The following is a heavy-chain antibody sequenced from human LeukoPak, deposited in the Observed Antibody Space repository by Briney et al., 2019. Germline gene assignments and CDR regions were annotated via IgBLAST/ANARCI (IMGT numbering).Heavy chain of an antibody. Sequence: AGGSLRLSCAASGFTFSTYSMNWVRQAPGKGLEWVSSISSSSTYIYYADSVKGRFTISRDNAKNSLYLQMNSLRAEDTAVYYCASEGTRDSSGYYYPFEYWGQGTLVTVSS. V-gene: IGHV3-21*01. CDR2: ISSSSTYI. CDR3: ASEGTRDSSGYYYPFEY. CDR1: GFTFSTYS. J-gene: IGHJ4*02. D-gene: IGHD3-22*01.